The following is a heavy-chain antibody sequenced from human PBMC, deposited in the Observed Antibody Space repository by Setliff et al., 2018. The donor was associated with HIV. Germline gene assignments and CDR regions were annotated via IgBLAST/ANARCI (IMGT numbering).Heavy chain of an antibody. D-gene: IGHD3-22*01. CDR1: GYTITGYY. V-gene: IGHV1-2*02. J-gene: IGHJ5*02. CDR2: INLNTGNT. Sequence: ASVKVSCKASGYTITGYYMHWVRQAPGQGLEWMGCINLNTGNTNYAQKFQGRVIVTRDTSINTAYVELRSLRLDDTAVYFCARGRTYDSSGYIGNWFDPWGQGTQVTVSS. CDR3: ARGRTYDSSGYIGNWFDP.